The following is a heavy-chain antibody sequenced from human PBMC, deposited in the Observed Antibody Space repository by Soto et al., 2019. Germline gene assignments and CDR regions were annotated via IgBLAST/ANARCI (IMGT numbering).Heavy chain of an antibody. CDR2: ISYDGSNK. D-gene: IGHD6-19*01. J-gene: IGHJ4*02. V-gene: IGHV3-30-3*01. Sequence: GGSLRLSCAASGFTFSSYAMHWVRQAPGKGLEWVAVISYDGSNKYYADSVKGRFTISRDNSKNTLYLQMNSLRAEDTAVYYCARVDSSGWPEYYFDYWGQGTLVTVSS. CDR3: ARVDSSGWPEYYFDY. CDR1: GFTFSSYA.